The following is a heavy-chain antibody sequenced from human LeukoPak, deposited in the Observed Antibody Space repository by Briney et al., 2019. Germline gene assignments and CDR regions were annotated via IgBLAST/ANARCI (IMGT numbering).Heavy chain of an antibody. D-gene: IGHD3-22*01. Sequence: SVKVSCKASGGTFSSYAISWVRQAPGQGLEWMGGIIPIFGTANYAQKFQGRVTITTDESTSTAYMELSSLRSEDTAAYYCARAYYYDSSGYSPFDPWGQGTLVTVSS. CDR1: GGTFSSYA. CDR3: ARAYYYDSSGYSPFDP. V-gene: IGHV1-69*05. CDR2: IIPIFGTA. J-gene: IGHJ5*02.